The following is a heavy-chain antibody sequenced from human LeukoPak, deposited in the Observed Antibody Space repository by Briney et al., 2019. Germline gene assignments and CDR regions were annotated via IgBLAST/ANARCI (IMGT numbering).Heavy chain of an antibody. V-gene: IGHV5-51*01. CDR1: GFIFTSYW. D-gene: IGHD7-27*01. CDR2: IYPSDSDT. J-gene: IGHJ4*02. CDR3: ARRELGILYYFDY. Sequence: GESLKISCKGSGFIFTSYWIGWVRQMPGKGLEWMGIIYPSDSDTTYSPSFQGQVTISADKSISTAYLQWSSLKASDTAIYYCARRELGILYYFDYWGQGTLVTVSS.